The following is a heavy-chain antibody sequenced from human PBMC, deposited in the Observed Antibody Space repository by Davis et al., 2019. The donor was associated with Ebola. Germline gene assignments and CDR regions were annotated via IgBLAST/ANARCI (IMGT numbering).Heavy chain of an antibody. J-gene: IGHJ4*02. Sequence: GGSLRLSCAASGFTFSSYAMSWVRQAPGKGLEWVSAISGSGGSTYYADSVKGRFTISRDNSKNTLYLQMNSLRAEDTAVYYCAKDSVGYYYDSSGYYPRHYYFDYWGQGTLVTVSS. V-gene: IGHV3-23*01. CDR1: GFTFSSYA. CDR2: ISGSGGST. CDR3: AKDSVGYYYDSSGYYPRHYYFDY. D-gene: IGHD3-22*01.